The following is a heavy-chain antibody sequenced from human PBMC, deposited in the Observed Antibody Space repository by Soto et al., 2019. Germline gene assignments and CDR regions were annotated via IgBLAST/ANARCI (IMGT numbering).Heavy chain of an antibody. Sequence: ASVKVSCKTSGYTFSSFLITWVRQAPGQGLEWMGWINAYSGNTNYAQKLQGRVTMTTDTSTSTAYMELRSLRSDDTAVYYCARDGSRSYGSYYCYGMDVWGQGTTVTVSS. J-gene: IGHJ6*02. CDR2: INAYSGNT. D-gene: IGHD5-18*01. V-gene: IGHV1-18*01. CDR1: GYTFSSFL. CDR3: ARDGSRSYGSYYCYGMDV.